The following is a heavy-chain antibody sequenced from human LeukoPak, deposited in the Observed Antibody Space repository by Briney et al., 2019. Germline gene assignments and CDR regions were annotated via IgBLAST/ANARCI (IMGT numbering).Heavy chain of an antibody. D-gene: IGHD3-3*01. V-gene: IGHV4-4*07. CDR1: GGSVSSYY. CDR2: IYTSGST. Sequence: SETLSLTCTVSGGSVSSYYWSWIRQPAGKGLEWIGRIYTSGSTNYNPSLKSRVTMSVDTSKNQFSLKLSSVTAADTAVYYCARVRKDDYDFWSGYSYYMDVWGKGTTVTVSS. J-gene: IGHJ6*03. CDR3: ARVRKDDYDFWSGYSYYMDV.